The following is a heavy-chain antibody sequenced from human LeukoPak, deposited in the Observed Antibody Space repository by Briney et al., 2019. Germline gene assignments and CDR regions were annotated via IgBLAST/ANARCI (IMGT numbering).Heavy chain of an antibody. Sequence: GGSLRLSCAASGFTFSDYEMNWVRQAPGKGLEWISYISSSGRRTYYADSVKGRFSNSRDNAKNSLHLQMNSLRADDTAIYYCARGPRDPTEYCSRGTCSPTYEVWGQGTLVTVSS. CDR1: GFTFSDYE. J-gene: IGHJ4*02. V-gene: IGHV3-48*03. CDR3: ARGPRDPTEYCSRGTCSPTYEV. D-gene: IGHD2-15*01. CDR2: ISSSGRRT.